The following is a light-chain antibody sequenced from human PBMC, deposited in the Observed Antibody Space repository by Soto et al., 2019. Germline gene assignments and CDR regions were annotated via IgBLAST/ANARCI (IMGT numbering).Light chain of an antibody. CDR2: RAS. J-gene: IGKJ1*01. CDR3: KQYDRASWT. V-gene: IGKV1-5*03. CDR1: QSISSW. Sequence: DIQMTQSPSTLSASVGDRVIITCRASQSISSWLAWYQQKPGKAPDLLIYRASTLKTGIPSRFSGSGSGTQFTLTIRSLQPDDFATYYCKQYDRASWTFGPGTKVEIK.